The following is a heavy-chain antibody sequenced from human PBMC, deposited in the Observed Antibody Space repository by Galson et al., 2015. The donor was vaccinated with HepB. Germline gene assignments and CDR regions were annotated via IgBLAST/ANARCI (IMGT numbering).Heavy chain of an antibody. Sequence: SLRLSCAASGFTFSSYAMSWVRQAPGKGLEWVSAISGSGGSTYYADSVKGRFTISRDNSKNTLYLQMNSLRAEDTAVYYCAKDLGRIGFGEVGWGQGTLVTVSS. V-gene: IGHV3-23*01. CDR3: AKDLGRIGFGEVG. CDR2: ISGSGGST. D-gene: IGHD3-10*01. J-gene: IGHJ4*02. CDR1: GFTFSSYA.